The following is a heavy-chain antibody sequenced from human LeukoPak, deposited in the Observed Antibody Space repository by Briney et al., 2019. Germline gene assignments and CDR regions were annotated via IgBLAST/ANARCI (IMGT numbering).Heavy chain of an antibody. V-gene: IGHV1-18*01. J-gene: IGHJ4*02. CDR1: GYTFPNYG. Sequence: GASVKVSCKASGYTFPNYGISWVRQPPGQGLEWLGWISAYNGNTKFSQKFQGRVTMTTDTSTSTAYMALRSLRSDDTAVYYCARGFPPRIYYDSNGYYSYYFDYWGQGTLVTVSS. D-gene: IGHD3-22*01. CDR3: ARGFPPRIYYDSNGYYSYYFDY. CDR2: ISAYNGNT.